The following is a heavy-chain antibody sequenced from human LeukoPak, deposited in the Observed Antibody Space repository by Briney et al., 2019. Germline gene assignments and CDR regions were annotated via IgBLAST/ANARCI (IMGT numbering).Heavy chain of an antibody. CDR1: GFTFSAFW. J-gene: IGHJ4*02. D-gene: IGHD6-19*01. CDR3: ARGPISGWSADY. V-gene: IGHV3-74*01. Sequence: GGSLRLSCAASGFTFSAFWMHWVRQAPGKGLVWVSRINSDDSRTTYADSVKGRFTITRDNAKNTLYLQMNSLRAEDTAVYYCARGPISGWSADYWGQGTLVTASS. CDR2: INSDDSRT.